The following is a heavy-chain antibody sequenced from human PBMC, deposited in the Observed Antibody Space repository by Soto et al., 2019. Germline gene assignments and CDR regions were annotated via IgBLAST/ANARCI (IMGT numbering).Heavy chain of an antibody. CDR2: ISSSASII. J-gene: IGHJ3*02. V-gene: IGHV3-11*01. CDR3: AREGPLGAFDI. CDR1: GFTFSDYY. Sequence: QVQLVESGGGLVKPGESLRLSCEASGFTFSDYYMSWIRQAPGKGLEWVSYISSSASIIYNADSMRGRFTISRDNAKNSLFLQMNSLRAEDTAVYYCAREGPLGAFDIWGQGTMVTVSS.